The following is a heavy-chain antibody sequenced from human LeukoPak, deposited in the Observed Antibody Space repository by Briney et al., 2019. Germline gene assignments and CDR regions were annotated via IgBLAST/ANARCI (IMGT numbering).Heavy chain of an antibody. V-gene: IGHV4-34*01. D-gene: IGHD5-12*01. J-gene: IGHJ4*02. CDR3: ARLHSGYDSSNYFDY. Sequence: PSETLSLTCAVYGGSFSGYYWSWIHQPPGKGLEWIGSIYYSGSTYYNPSLKSRVTISVDTSKNQFSLKLSSVTAADTAVYYCARLHSGYDSSNYFDYWGQGTLVTVSS. CDR2: IYYSGST. CDR1: GGSFSGYY.